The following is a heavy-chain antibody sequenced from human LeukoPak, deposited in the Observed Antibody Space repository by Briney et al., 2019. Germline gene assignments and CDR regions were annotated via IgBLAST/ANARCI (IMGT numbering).Heavy chain of an antibody. V-gene: IGHV3-73*01. D-gene: IGHD3-10*01. J-gene: IGHJ4*02. CDR2: IRSKAYSYAT. CDR1: GFTFSGSA. CDR3: TTPRITMVRGEL. Sequence: GGSLRLSCAASGFTFSGSAMHWVRQASGKGLEWVGRIRSKAYSYATAYAASVKGRFTISRDESKNTAYLQMNSLKTEDTAVYYCTTPRITMVRGELWGQGTLVTVSS.